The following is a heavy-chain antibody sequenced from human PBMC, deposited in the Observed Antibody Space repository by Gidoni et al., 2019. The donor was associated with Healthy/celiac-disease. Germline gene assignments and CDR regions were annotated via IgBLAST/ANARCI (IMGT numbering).Heavy chain of an antibody. CDR2: ISYDGSNK. J-gene: IGHJ3*02. V-gene: IGHV3-30-3*01. CDR3: ARDSGSYPGAFDI. Sequence: QAPGKGLECVAVISYDGSNKYYAESVKGRFTISRDNSKNTLYLQMNSLRAEDTAVYYCARDSGSYPGAFDIWGQGTMVTVSS. D-gene: IGHD1-26*01.